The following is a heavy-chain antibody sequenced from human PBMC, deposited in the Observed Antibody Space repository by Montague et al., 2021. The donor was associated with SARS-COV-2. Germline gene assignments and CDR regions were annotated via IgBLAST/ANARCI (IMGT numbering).Heavy chain of an antibody. CDR2: ISGSGGST. CDR3: AKFFGGWHRYGMDV. J-gene: IGHJ6*02. V-gene: IGHV3-23*01. Sequence: SLSLSCSASGFTFSSYAMSWVRQAPGKGLEWVSAISGSGGSTYYADSVRGRFTISRDNSKNTLYLQMNSLRAEDTAVYYCAKFFGGWHRYGMDVWGQGTTVTVSS. CDR1: GFTFSSYA. D-gene: IGHD6-19*01.